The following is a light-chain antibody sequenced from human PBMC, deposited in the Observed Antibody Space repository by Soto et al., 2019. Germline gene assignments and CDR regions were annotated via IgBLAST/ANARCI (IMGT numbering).Light chain of an antibody. CDR2: TSS. Sequence: DIQMTQSPSSLSASVGDRVTITCRTSQPISDYLNWYQQKPGKAPSLLIYTSSNLQTGVPSRFSGSGSGTHSTLTINSLQPEDFATYYCQQSYPSTFGGGTKVDIK. CDR1: QPISDY. CDR3: QQSYPST. V-gene: IGKV1-39*01. J-gene: IGKJ4*01.